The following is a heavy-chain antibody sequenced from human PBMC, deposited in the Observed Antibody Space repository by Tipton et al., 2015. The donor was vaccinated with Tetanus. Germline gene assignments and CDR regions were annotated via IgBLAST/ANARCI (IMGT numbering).Heavy chain of an antibody. Sequence: QVQLVQSGAEVKKPGASVTVSCRASGYSFSDYYIHWMRQAPGQGPEWLGIINPGHDSKSYSRKLEGRLTLTRDTSTSTVYMERNSLRLEDTAVYYCARAQNYFGVLASFFDPWGQGTLVIVSS. V-gene: IGHV1-46*04. J-gene: IGHJ5*02. CDR2: INPGHDSK. D-gene: IGHD3-3*01. CDR3: ARAQNYFGVLASFFDP. CDR1: GYSFSDYY.